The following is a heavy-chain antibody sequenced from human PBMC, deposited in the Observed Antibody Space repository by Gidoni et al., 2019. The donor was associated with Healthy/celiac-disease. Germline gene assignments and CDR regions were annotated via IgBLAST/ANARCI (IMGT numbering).Heavy chain of an antibody. CDR1: AWSFRGYY. J-gene: IGHJ4*02. D-gene: IGHD5-12*01. Sequence: QVQLQQWVAGLLTPSQTLSLTCAVYAWSFRGYYWSWIRQPPGKGLEWIGYINHSGSTNYNPSLKSRVTISVDTSKNQFSLKLSSVTAADTAVYYCARGALRRLRYEGRVYYFDYWGQGTLVTVSS. CDR3: ARGALRRLRYEGRVYYFDY. V-gene: IGHV4-34*01. CDR2: INHSGST.